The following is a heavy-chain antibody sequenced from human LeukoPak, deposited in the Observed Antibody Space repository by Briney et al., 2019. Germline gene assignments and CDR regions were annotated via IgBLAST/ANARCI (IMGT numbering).Heavy chain of an antibody. V-gene: IGHV4-39*07. J-gene: IGHJ5*02. Sequence: SETLSLTCTVSGGSISSSSYYWGWIRQPPGKGLEWIGSIYYSGSTYYNPSLKSRVTTSVDTSKNQFSLKLSSVTAADTAVYYCARDCSVDTAMLGVREPLGELSPPTSNWFDPWGQGTLVTVSS. D-gene: IGHD3-16*02. CDR1: GGSISSSSYY. CDR3: ARDCSVDTAMLGVREPLGELSPPTSNWFDP. CDR2: IYYSGST.